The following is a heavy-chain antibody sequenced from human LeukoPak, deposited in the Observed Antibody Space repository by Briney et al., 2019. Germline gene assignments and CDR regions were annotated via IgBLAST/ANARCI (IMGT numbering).Heavy chain of an antibody. V-gene: IGHV4-59*12. J-gene: IGHJ6*03. Sequence: PSETLSLTCTVSGGSISSYYWSWIRQPPGKGLEWIGYIFYSGDTNYNPSLKSRVTMSLDTSKNQFSLRLNSVTAADTAVYYCARDLGMYYYYMDVWGKGTTVTVSS. CDR3: ARDLGMYYYYMDV. CDR1: GGSISSYY. CDR2: IFYSGDT.